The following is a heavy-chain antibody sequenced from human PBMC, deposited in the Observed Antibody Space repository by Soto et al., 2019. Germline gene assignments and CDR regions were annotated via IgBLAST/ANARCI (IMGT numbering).Heavy chain of an antibody. CDR3: AAVQAGYDFLSGYYRDYYYVIDF. CDR1: GFTFTSSA. D-gene: IGHD3-3*01. CDR2: IIVGSGNT. V-gene: IGHV1-58*01. Sequence: SVKVSCKASGFTFTSSAVQWVRQARGQRLEWIGWIIVGSGNTNYAQKFQERVTITRDMSTSTAYMELSSLRSEDTAVYYCAAVQAGYDFLSGYYRDYYYVIDFWGQGTTVTGSS. J-gene: IGHJ6*02.